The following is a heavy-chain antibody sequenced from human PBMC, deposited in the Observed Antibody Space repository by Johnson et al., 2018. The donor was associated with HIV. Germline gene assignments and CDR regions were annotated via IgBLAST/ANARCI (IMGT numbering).Heavy chain of an antibody. CDR3: AQEGPLTVTTVMDAFDI. V-gene: IGHV3-NL1*01. D-gene: IGHD4-17*01. CDR1: GFTFSSYW. J-gene: IGHJ3*02. Sequence: QVQLVESGGGLVQPGGSLRLSCVGSGFTFSSYWMHWVRQAPGKGLVWVSVIYSGGSTYYADSVKGRFTISRDNSKNTLYLQMNSLRAEDTAVYYCAQEGPLTVTTVMDAFDIWGQGTMVTVSS. CDR2: IYSGGST.